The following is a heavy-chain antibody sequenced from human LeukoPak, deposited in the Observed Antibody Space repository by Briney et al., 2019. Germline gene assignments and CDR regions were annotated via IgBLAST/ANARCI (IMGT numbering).Heavy chain of an antibody. Sequence: KTSETRSLTCTVSGGSISSGSHHWGGCRQSPGKGREGIGSIDDSRTTYYNPSLNSRVPISVVTSKNTFYLQLNSVTAADTAVYYCARHAGRSGGTMGASASWGQGSLVPVSS. D-gene: IGHD4-23*01. CDR3: ARHAGRSGGTMGASAS. CDR1: GGSISSGSHH. CDR2: IDDSRTT. J-gene: IGHJ1*01. V-gene: IGHV4-39*01.